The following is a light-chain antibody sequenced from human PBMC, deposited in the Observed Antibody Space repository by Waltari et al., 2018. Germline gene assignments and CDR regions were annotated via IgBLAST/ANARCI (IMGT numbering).Light chain of an antibody. CDR1: NSGDLGGYRY. CDR2: CVS. Sequence: QSALTQPASVAGSPGQSLTLPCHGPNSGDLGGYRYLSWYQQHPGKAPKLIIYCVSNRPSGVSTRFSGSRSGNTASLTISGLQAEDEADYYCSSYASSSSVVFGGGTKLTVL. J-gene: IGLJ2*01. V-gene: IGLV2-14*03. CDR3: SSYASSSSVV.